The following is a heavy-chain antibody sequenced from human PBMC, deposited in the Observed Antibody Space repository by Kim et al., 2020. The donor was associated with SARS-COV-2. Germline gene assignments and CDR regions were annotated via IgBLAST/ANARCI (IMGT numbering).Heavy chain of an antibody. CDR2: I. CDR3: ARALGGEHLDY. Sequence: IYYADSVKGRFTISRDNAKKSLYLQMNSLRAEDTAVYYCARALGGEHLDYWGQGTLVTVSS. V-gene: IGHV3-21*01. D-gene: IGHD3-16*01. J-gene: IGHJ4*02.